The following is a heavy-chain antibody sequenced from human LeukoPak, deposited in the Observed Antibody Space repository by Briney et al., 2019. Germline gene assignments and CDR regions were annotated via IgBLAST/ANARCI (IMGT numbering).Heavy chain of an antibody. J-gene: IGHJ4*02. Sequence: SETLSLTCSVSGGSISGYYWSWIRQPPGRGLEWIGYIYYSGSTNYNPSLKSRVTISVDTSKNQFSLKLSSVTAADTAVYYCASWVSASPYYFDYWGQGTLVTVSS. V-gene: IGHV4-59*01. CDR3: ASWVSASPYYFDY. CDR1: GGSISGYY. D-gene: IGHD2-15*01. CDR2: IYYSGST.